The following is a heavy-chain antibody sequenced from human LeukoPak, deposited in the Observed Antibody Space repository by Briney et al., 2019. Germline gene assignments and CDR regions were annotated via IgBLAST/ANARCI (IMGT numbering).Heavy chain of an antibody. Sequence: SETLSLTCAVYGGSFSGYYWSWIRQPPGKGLEWIGEINHSGSTNYNPSLKSRVTILVDTSKNQFSLKLSSVTAADTAVYYCARGPSIAAVDWGQGTLVTVSS. V-gene: IGHV4-34*01. CDR2: INHSGST. CDR1: GGSFSGYY. D-gene: IGHD6-13*01. CDR3: ARGPSIAAVD. J-gene: IGHJ4*02.